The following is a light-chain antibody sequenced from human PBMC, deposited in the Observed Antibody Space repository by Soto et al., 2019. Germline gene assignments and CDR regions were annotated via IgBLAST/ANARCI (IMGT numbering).Light chain of an antibody. CDR2: GAS. J-gene: IGKJ1*01. Sequence: EIVRTQSPATRSVSRGERSIPACRASQSVSSNLAWYQQTPGQAPRLLIYGASTRATDLPGRFSGSGSGTEFTLTISSLQSEDFAVYYCQHYHNWPYTFGQGTKVDIK. V-gene: IGKV3-15*01. CDR1: QSVSSN. CDR3: QHYHNWPYT.